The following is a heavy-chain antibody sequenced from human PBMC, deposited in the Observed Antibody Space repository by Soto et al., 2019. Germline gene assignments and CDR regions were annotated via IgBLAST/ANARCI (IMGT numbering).Heavy chain of an antibody. CDR1: GFTFSDYY. Sequence: QVQLVESGGGLVKPGGSLRLSCAASGFTFSDYYMTWIRQAPGKGLEWVSYISSSSSYTNYADSVKGRFTISRDNAKNSLYLQMNSLRTEDTAVYYSARRYYGSGSYPNFDYWGQGTLVTVSS. D-gene: IGHD3-10*01. V-gene: IGHV3-11*06. CDR3: ARRYYGSGSYPNFDY. J-gene: IGHJ4*02. CDR2: ISSSSSYT.